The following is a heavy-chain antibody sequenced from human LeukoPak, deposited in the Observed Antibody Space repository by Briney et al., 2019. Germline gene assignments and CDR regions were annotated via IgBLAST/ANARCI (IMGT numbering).Heavy chain of an antibody. D-gene: IGHD3-10*01. CDR1: GYTFTGYY. CDR2: INPNSGGT. Sequence: ASVKVSCKASGYTFTGYYMHWVRQAPGQGLEWMGWINPNSGGTKYAQTFQGRVTMTRDTSISTAYMELSRLTSDDTAVFYCARGDFGEDYGMDVWGQGTTVTVSS. CDR3: ARGDFGEDYGMDV. J-gene: IGHJ6*02. V-gene: IGHV1-2*02.